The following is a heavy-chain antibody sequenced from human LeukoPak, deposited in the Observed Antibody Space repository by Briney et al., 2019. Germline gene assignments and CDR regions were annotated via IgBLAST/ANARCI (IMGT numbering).Heavy chain of an antibody. CDR3: ASSGSYFDY. D-gene: IGHD5-12*01. Sequence: GGSLRLSCAASGFTFSNYEMNWVRQATGKGLEWVSYISSSGSTIYYADSVKGRFTISRDNAKNSLYLQMNSLRAEDTAVYYCASSGSYFDYWGQGTLVTVSS. CDR2: ISSSGSTI. V-gene: IGHV3-48*03. J-gene: IGHJ4*02. CDR1: GFTFSNYE.